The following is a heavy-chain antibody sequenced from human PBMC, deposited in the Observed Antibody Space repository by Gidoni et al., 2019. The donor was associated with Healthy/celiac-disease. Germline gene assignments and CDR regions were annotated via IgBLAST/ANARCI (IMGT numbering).Heavy chain of an antibody. CDR3: AKRRWLVSD. CDR1: GGSFSGYY. CDR2: INHSGST. Sequence: HVQLQQWGAGLLKPSATLSLTCAVYGGSFSGYYWSWIRQPPGKGLEWIGEINHSGSTNYNPSLKSRVTISVDTSKNQFSLKLSSVTAADTAVYYCAKRRWLVSDWGQGTLVTVSS. V-gene: IGHV4-34*01. D-gene: IGHD6-19*01. J-gene: IGHJ4*02.